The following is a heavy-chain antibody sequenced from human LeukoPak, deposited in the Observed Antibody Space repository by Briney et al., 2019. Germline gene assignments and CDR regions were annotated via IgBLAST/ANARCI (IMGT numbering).Heavy chain of an antibody. CDR3: ARGSFGYCSSTSCYGGIRWFDP. Sequence: TSETLSLTCAVYGGSFSGYYWSWIRQPPGKGLEWIGEINHSGSTNYNPSLKSRVTISVDTSKNQFSLKLSSVTAADTAVYYCARGSFGYCSSTSCYGGIRWFDPWGQGTLVTVSS. V-gene: IGHV4-34*01. CDR1: GGSFSGYY. D-gene: IGHD2-2*03. J-gene: IGHJ5*02. CDR2: INHSGST.